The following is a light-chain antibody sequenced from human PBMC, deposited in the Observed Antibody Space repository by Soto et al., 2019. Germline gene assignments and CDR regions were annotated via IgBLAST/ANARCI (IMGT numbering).Light chain of an antibody. CDR2: GTS. CDR3: QQYGSSPIT. V-gene: IGKV3-20*01. CDR1: QSLSSSY. J-gene: IGKJ5*01. Sequence: EIVLTQSPGTLSLSPGERATLSCRASQSLSSSYLAWYQQKPGQAPRLLMYGTSNRATGIPDRFSGSGSGTDFTLTISRLEPEDFAVYYCQQYGSSPITFGQGTRLEIK.